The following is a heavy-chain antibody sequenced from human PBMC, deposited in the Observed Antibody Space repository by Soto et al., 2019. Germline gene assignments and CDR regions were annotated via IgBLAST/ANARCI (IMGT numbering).Heavy chain of an antibody. CDR3: ASAIAVAVKGAFDI. D-gene: IGHD6-19*01. V-gene: IGHV1-69*02. CDR2: IIPILGIA. Sequence: ASVKVSCKASGGTFSSYTISWVRQAPGQGLEWMGRIIPILGIANYAQKFQGRVTITADKSTSTAYMELSSLRSEDTAVYYCASAIAVAVKGAFDIWGQGTMVTVSS. J-gene: IGHJ3*02. CDR1: GGTFSSYT.